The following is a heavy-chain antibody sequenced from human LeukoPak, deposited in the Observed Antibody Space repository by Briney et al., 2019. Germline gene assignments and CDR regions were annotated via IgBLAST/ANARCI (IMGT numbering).Heavy chain of an antibody. D-gene: IGHD5-18*01. V-gene: IGHV1-46*04. CDR1: GYTFTRYY. Sequence: ASVKVSYKASGYTFTRYYMHWVRQAPGQGLEWMGIINPSAGSTSYAPKLQGRVTLTRDTSTSTVYMELSSLGYEDTAIYYCARAPDNYGIDDYWGQGTLLTVSS. CDR3: ARAPDNYGIDDY. J-gene: IGHJ4*02. CDR2: INPSAGST.